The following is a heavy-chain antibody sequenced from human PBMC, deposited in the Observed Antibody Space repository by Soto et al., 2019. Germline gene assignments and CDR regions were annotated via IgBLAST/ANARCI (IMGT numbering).Heavy chain of an antibody. CDR2: FDPEDGET. V-gene: IGHV1-24*01. Sequence: ASVKVSCKVSGYTLTELPMHWVRQAPGKGLEWMGGFDPEDGETIYAQKFQGRVTMTEDTSTDTAYMELSSLRSEDTAVYYCATSLGVPAAISIEYWGQGTLVTVSS. J-gene: IGHJ4*02. CDR3: ATSLGVPAAISIEY. CDR1: GYTLTELP. D-gene: IGHD2-2*02.